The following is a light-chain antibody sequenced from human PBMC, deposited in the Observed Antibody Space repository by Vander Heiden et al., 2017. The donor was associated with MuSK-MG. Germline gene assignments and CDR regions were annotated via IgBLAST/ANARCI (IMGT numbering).Light chain of an antibody. CDR3: LLSYTDTLL. V-gene: IGLV7-46*01. CDR2: DTT. J-gene: IGLJ3*02. CDR1: TGPVTSSHY. Sequence: QAVVTQEPSLTVSPGGTVTLTCGSSTGPVTSSHYPYWFQQKPGHAPMILIYDTTNQHSWTPARFSGSLLGGKGDLTLSGAQPEDDAFYYCLLSYTDTLLFGGGTKLTVL.